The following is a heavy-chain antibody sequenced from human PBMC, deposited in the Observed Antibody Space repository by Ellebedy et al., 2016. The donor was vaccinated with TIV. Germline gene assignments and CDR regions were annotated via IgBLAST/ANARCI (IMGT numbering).Heavy chain of an antibody. J-gene: IGHJ4*02. D-gene: IGHD3-22*01. Sequence: AASVKVSCKASGYTFTGYYMHWVRQAPGQGLEWMGWINPNSGDTNYAQKFQGRVTMTRDTSISTAYMEVSSLRSDDTALYYCARSASGYYASLDYWGQGTLVTVSS. V-gene: IGHV1-2*02. CDR2: INPNSGDT. CDR3: ARSASGYYASLDY. CDR1: GYTFTGYY.